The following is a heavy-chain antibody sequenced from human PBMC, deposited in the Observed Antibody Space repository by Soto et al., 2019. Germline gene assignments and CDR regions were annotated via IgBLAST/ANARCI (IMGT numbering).Heavy chain of an antibody. J-gene: IGHJ6*03. D-gene: IGHD3-16*01. CDR2: IYYSGST. CDR3: ATYDSPYYYMDV. CDR1: GGSISRYF. V-gene: IGHV4-59*13. Sequence: QVQLQESGPGLVKPSETLSLTFTVSGGSISRYFWSWIRQPPGKGLQWIGHIYYSGSTDYNPSLKSRVAISVDASKTHFSLRLNSVTAADAAVYYCATYDSPYYYMDVWGKGTTVTVSS.